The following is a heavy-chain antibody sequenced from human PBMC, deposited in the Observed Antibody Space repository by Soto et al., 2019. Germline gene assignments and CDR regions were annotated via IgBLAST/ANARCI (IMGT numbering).Heavy chain of an antibody. Sequence: QVQLVESGGGVVQPGRSLRLSCAASGFTFRNHGMHWVRLAPGTGLEWVAVIWYDGSEKYYAESVKGRFTVSRDNSKNTLYLQMNSLRCEDTAVYYCARDLGWPAARFDPWGQGTLVTVSA. J-gene: IGHJ5*02. CDR2: IWYDGSEK. CDR1: GFTFRNHG. D-gene: IGHD2-2*01. V-gene: IGHV3-33*01. CDR3: ARDLGWPAARFDP.